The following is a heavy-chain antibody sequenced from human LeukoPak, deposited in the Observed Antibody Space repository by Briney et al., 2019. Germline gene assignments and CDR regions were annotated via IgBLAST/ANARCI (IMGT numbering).Heavy chain of an antibody. D-gene: IGHD3-22*01. J-gene: IGHJ4*02. CDR2: LSASGGGT. Sequence: GGSLRLSCAVSGITLSNYGMDWVRQAPGKGLEWVASLSASGGGTSYADSVRGRFTISRDNAKNTLYLQMNSLRAEDTAVYFCAKRGVVIRVILVGFHKEAYYFDSWGQGVLVTVSS. CDR3: AKRGVVIRVILVGFHKEAYYFDS. CDR1: GITLSNYG. V-gene: IGHV3-23*01.